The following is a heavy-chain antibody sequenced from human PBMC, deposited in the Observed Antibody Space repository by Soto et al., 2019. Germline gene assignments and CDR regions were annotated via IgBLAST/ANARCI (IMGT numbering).Heavy chain of an antibody. Sequence: QAQVVQSGAEVRKPGSSVKLSCKASEGTFNSYAIAWVRQAPGQGLEWMGGIIPYYNTLNYAQKFQDRVTTTADDSTNTVYMDLSSLRSDATAVYFCASGASRWYPYDFDSWAQGTLVTVSS. CDR2: IIPYYNTL. CDR3: ASGASRWYPYDFDS. D-gene: IGHD6-13*01. J-gene: IGHJ4*02. CDR1: EGTFNSYA. V-gene: IGHV1-69*01.